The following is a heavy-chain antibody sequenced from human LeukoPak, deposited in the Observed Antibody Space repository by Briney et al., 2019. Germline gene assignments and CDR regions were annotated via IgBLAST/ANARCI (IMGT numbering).Heavy chain of an antibody. J-gene: IGHJ4*02. CDR2: IKQDGSAK. Sequence: GGSLRLSCATSGFSFNNYWMGWVRQAPGKGLEWVANIKQDGSAKYYVDSVKGRLTISRDNAKSLLYLQMNSLRAEDAAVYYCAGGQGFLIDYWGQGTLVTVSS. V-gene: IGHV3-7*01. CDR1: GFSFNNYW. D-gene: IGHD3-3*01. CDR3: AGGQGFLIDY.